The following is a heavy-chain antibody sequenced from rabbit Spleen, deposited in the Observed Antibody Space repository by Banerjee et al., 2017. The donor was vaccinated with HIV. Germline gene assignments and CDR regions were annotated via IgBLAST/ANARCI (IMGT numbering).Heavy chain of an antibody. D-gene: IGHD6-1*01. CDR3: ARDTASSFSSYGMDL. CDR2: INSITGKT. CDR1: GFSFSDKEV. Sequence: QSLEESGGDLVKPGASLTLTCTASGFSFSDKEVMCWVRQAPGKGLEWIGCINSITGKTVYATWAKGRFTISRASSTTVTLQMTSLTAADTATYFCARDTASSFSSYGMDLWGPGTLVTVS. J-gene: IGHJ6*01. V-gene: IGHV1S40*01.